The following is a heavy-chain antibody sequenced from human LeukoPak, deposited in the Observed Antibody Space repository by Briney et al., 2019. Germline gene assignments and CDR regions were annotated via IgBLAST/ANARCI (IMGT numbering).Heavy chain of an antibody. CDR2: MHPNSDDT. CDR3: VIRSGGRYYFDY. D-gene: IGHD1-14*01. Sequence: ASVKVSCKASGYTFTSFDINWVRQASGQGFEWMGWMHPNSDDTGYAQSFQGRVTMTRNTSISTAYLELNSLRSEDTAVYCCVIRSGGRYYFDYWGQGTLVTVSS. V-gene: IGHV1-8*01. CDR1: GYTFTSFD. J-gene: IGHJ4*02.